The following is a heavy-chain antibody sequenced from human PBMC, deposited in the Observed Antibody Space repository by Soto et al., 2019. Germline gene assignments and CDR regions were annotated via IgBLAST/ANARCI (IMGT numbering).Heavy chain of an antibody. J-gene: IGHJ4*02. CDR2: IRSKANSYAT. V-gene: IGHV3-73*01. D-gene: IGHD6-13*01. Sequence: GGSLRLSCAASGFTFSGSAMHWVRQASGKGLEWVGRIRSKANSYATAYAASVKGRFTISRDDSKNTAYLQMNSLKTEDTAVYYCTRSSIAAAGTPDYWGQGTLVTVSS. CDR1: GFTFSGSA. CDR3: TRSSIAAAGTPDY.